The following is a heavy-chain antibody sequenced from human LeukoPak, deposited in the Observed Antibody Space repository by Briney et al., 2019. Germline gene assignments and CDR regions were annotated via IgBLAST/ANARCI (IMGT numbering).Heavy chain of an antibody. CDR3: AKDRRVYNWNPTFNFDY. CDR1: GFTFSSYA. V-gene: IGHV3-23*01. D-gene: IGHD1-20*01. J-gene: IGHJ4*02. Sequence: HPGGSLRLSCAASGFTFSSYAMSWVRQAPGKGLEWVSAISGSGGSTYYADSVKGRFTISRDNSKNTLYLQMNSLRAEDTAVYYCAKDRRVYNWNPTFNFDYWGQGTLATVSS. CDR2: ISGSGGST.